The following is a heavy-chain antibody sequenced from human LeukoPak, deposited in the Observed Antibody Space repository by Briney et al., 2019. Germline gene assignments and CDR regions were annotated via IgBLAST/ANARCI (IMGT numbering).Heavy chain of an antibody. J-gene: IGHJ5*02. Sequence: SQTLSLTCTVSGGSNSSGGYYWSWIRQHPGKGLEWIGYIYYSGSTYYNPSLKSRVTISVDTSKNQFSLKLSSVTAADTAVYYCARDSVAGTGNWFDPWGQGTLVTVSS. CDR3: ARDSVAGTGNWFDP. CDR2: IYYSGST. CDR1: GGSNSSGGYY. D-gene: IGHD6-19*01. V-gene: IGHV4-31*03.